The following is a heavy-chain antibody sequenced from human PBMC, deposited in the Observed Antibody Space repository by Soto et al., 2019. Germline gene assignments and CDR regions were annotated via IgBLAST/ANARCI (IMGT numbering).Heavy chain of an antibody. Sequence: QVQLQESGPGLVKPSETLSLTCTVSGGSISNYYWSWIRQPPGKGLEWIGYIRYSGNTKYNPSLKSRVTISADTSKNQFSLKLSSVTAADTAVYYCARGHYDFWSGYFATIDYWGQGTLVTVSS. V-gene: IGHV4-59*08. CDR3: ARGHYDFWSGYFATIDY. CDR1: GGSISNYY. CDR2: IRYSGNT. D-gene: IGHD3-3*01. J-gene: IGHJ4*02.